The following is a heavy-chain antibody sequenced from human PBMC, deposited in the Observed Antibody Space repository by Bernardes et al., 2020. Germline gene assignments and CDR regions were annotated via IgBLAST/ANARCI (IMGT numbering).Heavy chain of an antibody. V-gene: IGHV3-33*01. CDR3: ARDGGDYTKNFDY. D-gene: IGHD4-4*01. CDR1: GFTFSSYG. J-gene: IGHJ4*02. CDR2: IRYDGSNE. Sequence: GGSLRLSCAASGFTFSSYGMHWVRQAPGKGLEWVAVIRYDGSNEYYADSVKGRFTISRDNSKNTLYLQMNSLRAEDTAVYYCARDGGDYTKNFDYWGQGTLVTVSS.